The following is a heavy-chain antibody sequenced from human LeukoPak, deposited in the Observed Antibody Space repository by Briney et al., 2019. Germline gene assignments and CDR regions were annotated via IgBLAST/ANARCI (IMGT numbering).Heavy chain of an antibody. V-gene: IGHV3-30*18. D-gene: IGHD3-10*01. CDR1: GFTFSSYG. CDR2: ISYDGSNK. Sequence: GGSLRLSCAASGFTFSSYGMHWVRQAPGKGLEWVAVISYDGSNKYYADSVKGRFTISRDNSKNTLYLQMNSLRAEDTAVYYCAKGRVRGVINSYYFDYWGQGTLATVSS. CDR3: AKGRVRGVINSYYFDY. J-gene: IGHJ4*02.